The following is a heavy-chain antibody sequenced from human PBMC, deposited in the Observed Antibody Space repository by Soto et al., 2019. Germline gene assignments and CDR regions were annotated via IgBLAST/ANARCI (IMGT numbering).Heavy chain of an antibody. J-gene: IGHJ6*02. CDR1: GGSISSGSDY. CDR2: IFYSGST. Sequence: QLQLQESGPGLVKPSETLSLSCIVSGGSISSGSDYWGWIRQPPGRGLEWIASIFYSGSTYYNPSLKSRVAISVDTSKNQFSLKLSSGTAADTAVYYCARQVGSYYYGMDVWGQGTTVIVSS. CDR3: ARQVGSYYYGMDV. V-gene: IGHV4-39*01. D-gene: IGHD2-15*01.